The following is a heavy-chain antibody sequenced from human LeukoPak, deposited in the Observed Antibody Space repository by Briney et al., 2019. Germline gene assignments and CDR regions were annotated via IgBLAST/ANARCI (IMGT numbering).Heavy chain of an antibody. J-gene: IGHJ4*02. D-gene: IGHD4-17*01. Sequence: PSETLSLTCTVSDGSITNFDWSWVRQSPEKGLEFIGYVHYSGTANYNPSLGSRVTISIDTSKKSFFLKLKSVTDADTAVYYCARGYGDFRVAGRYFHSWGQGILVTVSS. V-gene: IGHV4-59*01. CDR2: VHYSGTA. CDR1: DGSITNFD. CDR3: ARGYGDFRVAGRYFHS.